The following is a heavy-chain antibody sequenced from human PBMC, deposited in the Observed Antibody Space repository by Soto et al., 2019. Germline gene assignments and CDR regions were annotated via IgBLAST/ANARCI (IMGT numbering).Heavy chain of an antibody. CDR3: FRGGVTSRTFDY. V-gene: IGHV5-51*01. Sequence: GESLKISCKASGYIIKNYWIGWVRQMPGQGLEWMGIIFPDDSDTRYSPSFQGHVTISVDKSISTSYVQWSSLKASDSAIYYCFRGGVTSRTFDYWGQGTLVTVSS. D-gene: IGHD3-16*01. CDR1: GYIIKNYW. J-gene: IGHJ4*02. CDR2: IFPDDSDT.